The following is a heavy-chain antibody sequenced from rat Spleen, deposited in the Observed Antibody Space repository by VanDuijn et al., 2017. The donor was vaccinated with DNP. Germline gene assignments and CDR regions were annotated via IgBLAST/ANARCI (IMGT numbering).Heavy chain of an antibody. CDR3: GRDNWGFDY. J-gene: IGHJ2*01. CDR1: GYSITSNF. D-gene: IGHD5-1*01. CDR2: ISYSGST. Sequence: EVQLQESGSGLVKPSQSLSLTCSVTGYSITSNFWGWIRKFPGNKMEYIGHISYSGSTNYNPSLKSRISITRDTSKNHFFLQLNSVTTEDTATYYCGRDNWGFDYWGQGVMVTVSS. V-gene: IGHV3-1*01.